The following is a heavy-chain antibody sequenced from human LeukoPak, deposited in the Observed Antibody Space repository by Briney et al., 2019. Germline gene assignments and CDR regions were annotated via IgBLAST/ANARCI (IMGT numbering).Heavy chain of an antibody. CDR3: ARGFRSYDSSGYPRVDFDY. CDR1: GGTFSSYA. D-gene: IGHD3-22*01. Sequence: SVKVFCKASGGTFSSYAISWVRQAPGQGLEWMGGIIPIFGTANYAQKFQGRVTITADESTSTAYMELSSLRSEDTAVYYCARGFRSYDSSGYPRVDFDYWGQGTLVTVSS. J-gene: IGHJ4*02. V-gene: IGHV1-69*13. CDR2: IIPIFGTA.